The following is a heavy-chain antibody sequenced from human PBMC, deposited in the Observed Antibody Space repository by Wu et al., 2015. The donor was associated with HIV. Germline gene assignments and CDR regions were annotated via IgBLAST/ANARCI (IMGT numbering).Heavy chain of an antibody. D-gene: IGHD7-27*01. V-gene: IGHV4-59*11. CDR2: IYYSGST. J-gene: IGHJ4*02. Sequence: QVQXQESGPGLVKPSETLSLTCTVSGGSISSHYWSWIRQPPGKGLEWIGYIYYSGSTNYNPSLKSRVTISVDTSKNQFSLKLSSVTAADTAVYYCARTGGNFDYWGQGTLVTVSS. CDR1: GGSISSHY. CDR3: ARTGGNFDY.